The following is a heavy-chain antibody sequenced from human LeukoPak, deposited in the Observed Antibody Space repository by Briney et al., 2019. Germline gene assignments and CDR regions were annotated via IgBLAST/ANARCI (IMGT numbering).Heavy chain of an antibody. Sequence: GGSLRLSCAASGFTFSSYEMNWVRQAPGKGLEWVSYISSSGSTIYYADSVKGRFTISRDNAKNSLYLQMNSLRAEDTAVYYCARDRPPPSTALRMDVGGQGTTVTVSS. V-gene: IGHV3-48*03. J-gene: IGHJ6*02. D-gene: IGHD5-18*01. CDR3: ARDRPPPSTALRMDV. CDR2: ISSSGSTI. CDR1: GFTFSSYE.